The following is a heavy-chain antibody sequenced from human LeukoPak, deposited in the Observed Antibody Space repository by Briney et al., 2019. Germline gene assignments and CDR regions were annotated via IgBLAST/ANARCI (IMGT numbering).Heavy chain of an antibody. CDR2: IYSGGTT. V-gene: IGHV3-53*01. J-gene: IGHJ4*02. CDR1: GFTVSSNY. CDR3: ARLARFLYGEFDY. Sequence: GGSLRLSCVASGFTVSSNYMSWVRQAPGKGLEWVSVIYSGGTTHYADSVKGRFTISRDNSKNTLYLQMKSLRAEDTAVFYCARLARFLYGEFDYWGQGTLVSVSS. D-gene: IGHD3-10*01.